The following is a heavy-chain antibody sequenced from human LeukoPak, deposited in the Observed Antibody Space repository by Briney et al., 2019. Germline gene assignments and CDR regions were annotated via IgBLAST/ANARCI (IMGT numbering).Heavy chain of an antibody. Sequence: GGSLRLSCAASGFTFDDYTMHWVRQAPGRGLEWVSSISSSSSYIYYADSVKGRFTISRDNAKNSLYLQMNSLRAEDTAVYYCARDLLTGIGFMDPYYMDVWGKGTTVTVSS. J-gene: IGHJ6*03. CDR1: GFTFDDYT. CDR3: ARDLLTGIGFMDPYYMDV. CDR2: ISSSSSYI. D-gene: IGHD3-9*01. V-gene: IGHV3-21*01.